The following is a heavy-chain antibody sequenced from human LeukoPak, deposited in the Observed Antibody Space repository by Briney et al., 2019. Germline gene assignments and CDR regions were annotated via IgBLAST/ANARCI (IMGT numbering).Heavy chain of an antibody. D-gene: IGHD3-10*01. Sequence: SETLSLTCAVYGGSFSGYYGSWISQPRGKGLEWIGEINHSGSTNYNPSLKSRVTISVDTSKNQFSLKLSSVTAADTAVYYCARDQHYGSGSSYNYYYYGMDVWGKGTTVTVSS. V-gene: IGHV4-34*01. CDR2: INHSGST. J-gene: IGHJ6*04. CDR3: ARDQHYGSGSSYNYYYYGMDV. CDR1: GGSFSGYY.